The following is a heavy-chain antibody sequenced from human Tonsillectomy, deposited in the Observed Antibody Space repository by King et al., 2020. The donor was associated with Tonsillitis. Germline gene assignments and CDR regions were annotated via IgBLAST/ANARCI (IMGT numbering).Heavy chain of an antibody. J-gene: IGHJ4*02. V-gene: IGHV1-69*01. D-gene: IGHD2-2*01. CDR2: IIPIFGTA. CDR1: GGTFSSYA. CDR3: ARERDCSSTSCYQSQQIFDY. Sequence: VQLVESGAEVKKPGSSVKVSCKASGGTFSSYAISWVRQAPGQVLEWMGGIIPIFGTANYAQKFHGRVTITADESTSTAYMELSSLRSEETAVYYCARERDCSSTSCYQSQQIFDYWGQGTLVTVSS.